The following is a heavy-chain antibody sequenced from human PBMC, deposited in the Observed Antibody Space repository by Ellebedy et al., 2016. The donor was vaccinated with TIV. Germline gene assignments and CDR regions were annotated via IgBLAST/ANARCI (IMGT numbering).Heavy chain of an antibody. D-gene: IGHD3-10*01. CDR1: GFTFSRFT. CDR2: LSFDGSVA. J-gene: IGHJ1*01. V-gene: IGHV3-23*01. Sequence: GESLKISXAASGFTFSRFTMSWVRQAHGKGLEWVSTLSFDGSVAYYSDSVRGRFTISRDNSNNIVYLQMDSMRAEDTALYYCARGRPNYGDFPSWGQGTLVTVSS. CDR3: ARGRPNYGDFPS.